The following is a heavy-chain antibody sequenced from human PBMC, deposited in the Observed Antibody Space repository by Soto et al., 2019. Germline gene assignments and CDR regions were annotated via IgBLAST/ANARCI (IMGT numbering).Heavy chain of an antibody. CDR2: ISGSGGST. D-gene: IGHD2-8*01. CDR1: GFTFSSYA. CDR3: AKENEDCTNGVCYRYYFDY. Sequence: GGSLRLSCAASGFTFSSYAMSWVRQAPGKGLEWVSAISGSGGSTYYADSVKGRFTISRDNSKNTLYLQMNSLRAEDTAVYYCAKENEDCTNGVCYRYYFDYWGQGTLVTVSS. V-gene: IGHV3-23*01. J-gene: IGHJ4*02.